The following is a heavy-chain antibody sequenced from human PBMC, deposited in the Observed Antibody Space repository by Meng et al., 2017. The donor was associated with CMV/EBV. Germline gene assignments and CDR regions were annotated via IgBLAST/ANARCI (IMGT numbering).Heavy chain of an antibody. V-gene: IGHV1-69*05. CDR3: AGGLGNYYYGTGV. Sequence: SVKVSCKASGGTFSSYAISWVRQAPGQGLEWMGGIIPIFGTANYAQKLQGRVTITTDESTSTAYMELTSLRSEDTAVYHCAGGLGNYYYGTGVWGQGTTVTVSS. D-gene: IGHD3-16*01. J-gene: IGHJ6*02. CDR1: GGTFSSYA. CDR2: IIPIFGTA.